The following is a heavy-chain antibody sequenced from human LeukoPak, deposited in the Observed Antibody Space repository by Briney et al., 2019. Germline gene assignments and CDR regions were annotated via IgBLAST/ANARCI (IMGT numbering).Heavy chain of an antibody. V-gene: IGHV4-39*07. Sequence: PSETLSLTCSVSGGSISSTSYSWDWIRQPSGKGLEWIGSLYWSGRTDYNPSLKSRVTISIDRSKNQFSLKLNSVTAADTAVYFCTREGGGGSGTYFHHWGPGTLVTVSS. CDR2: LYWSGRT. J-gene: IGHJ4*02. CDR1: GGSISSTSYS. D-gene: IGHD3-10*01. CDR3: TREGGGGSGTYFHH.